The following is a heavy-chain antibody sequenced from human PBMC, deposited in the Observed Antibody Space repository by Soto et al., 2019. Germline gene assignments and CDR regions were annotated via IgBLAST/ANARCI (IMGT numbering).Heavy chain of an antibody. CDR2: IYYSGST. J-gene: IGHJ6*02. V-gene: IGHV4-59*01. CDR1: GGAISSYY. D-gene: IGHD2-15*01. CDR3: ARDSRGVGAAYSLIGTDV. Sequence: SETLSLTCTVSGGAISSYYWSWIRQPPGKGLEWIGYIYYSGSTNYNPSLKSRVTISVDTSKNQFSLKLSSVTAADTAVYYCARDSRGVGAAYSLIGTDVWGQGTTVTVSS.